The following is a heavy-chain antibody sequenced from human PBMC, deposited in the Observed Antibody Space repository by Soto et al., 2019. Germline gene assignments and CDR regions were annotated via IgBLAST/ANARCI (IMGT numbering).Heavy chain of an antibody. CDR2: INAGNGNT. CDR1: GYTFTSYA. V-gene: IGHV1-3*01. Sequence: ASVKVSCKASGYTFTSYAMHWVRQAPGQRLEWMGWINAGNGNTKYSQKFQGRVTMTRDTSTSTVYMEVSSLRSEDTAVYYCSRVDPGETSPFDHWGQGTLVTVS. CDR3: SRVDPGETSPFDH. J-gene: IGHJ4*02. D-gene: IGHD3-10*01.